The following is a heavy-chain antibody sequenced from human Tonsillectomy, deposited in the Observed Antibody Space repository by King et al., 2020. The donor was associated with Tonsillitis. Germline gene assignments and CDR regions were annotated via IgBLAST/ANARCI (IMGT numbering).Heavy chain of an antibody. CDR2: INPNSGGT. CDR1: RYTFTGYF. Sequence: VQLVESGAEVKKPGASVKFSCKASRYTFTGYFMHWVRQAPGQGLEWMGWINPNSGGTNYAQKFQGRVTMTRDTSISTAYMVLNRLISDDTAVYYCARAGVPAALYGMDVWGQGTTVTVSS. CDR3: ARAGVPAALYGMDV. D-gene: IGHD2-2*01. V-gene: IGHV1-2*02. J-gene: IGHJ6*02.